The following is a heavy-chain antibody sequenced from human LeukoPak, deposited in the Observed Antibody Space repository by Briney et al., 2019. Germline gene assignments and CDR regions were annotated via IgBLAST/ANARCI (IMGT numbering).Heavy chain of an antibody. D-gene: IGHD3-10*02. CDR1: GSTFSIYS. V-gene: IGHV3-21*01. J-gene: IGHJ3*02. CDR2: ISSSSTFI. CDR3: ARDKPAYYYDRHDAFDI. Sequence: GGSLRLSCAASGSTFSIYSMNWVRQAPGKGLEWVSSISSSSTFIYYADSVKGRFTISRDNAENSLYLQMNSLRAEDTAVYYCARDKPAYYYDRHDAFDIWGQGTMVTVSS.